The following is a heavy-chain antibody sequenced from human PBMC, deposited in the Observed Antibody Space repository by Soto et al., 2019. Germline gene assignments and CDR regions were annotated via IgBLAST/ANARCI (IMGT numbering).Heavy chain of an antibody. CDR3: AHATPHNSSRWFFDF. CDR1: GFSLSSSVGA. D-gene: IGHD6-13*01. Sequence: QITLKESGPMLIRPTQTLTLTCTFSGFSLSSSVGAVGWIRQPPGKALEWLALIYWDDDKAYSPSLNNTITITKDTSKNQVVLTLTNVGPVDAGTYFCAHATPHNSSRWFFDFWGLGTLVTVSS. J-gene: IGHJ4*02. CDR2: IYWDDDK. V-gene: IGHV2-5*02.